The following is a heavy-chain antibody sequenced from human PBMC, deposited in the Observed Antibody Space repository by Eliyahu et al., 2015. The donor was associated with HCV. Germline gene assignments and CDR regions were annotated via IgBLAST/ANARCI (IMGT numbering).Heavy chain of an antibody. Sequence: QVQLQESGPGLVKPSETLSLTCTVSGGSISSYYWSWIRQPPGKGLEWIGYIYYSGSTNYNPSLKSRVTISVDTSKNQFSLKLSSVTAADTAVYYCARQKKWDHGHYYYYMDVWGKGTTVTVSS. J-gene: IGHJ6*03. CDR1: GGSISSYY. D-gene: IGHD1-26*01. V-gene: IGHV4-59*08. CDR2: IYYSGST. CDR3: ARQKKWDHGHYYYYMDV.